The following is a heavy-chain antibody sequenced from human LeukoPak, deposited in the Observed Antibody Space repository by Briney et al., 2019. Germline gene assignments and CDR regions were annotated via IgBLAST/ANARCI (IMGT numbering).Heavy chain of an antibody. CDR1: GFTFDDYG. CDR2: IKSKTDGGTA. J-gene: IGHJ5*02. Sequence: GGSLRLSCAASGFTFDDYGMSWVRQAPGKGLEWVGRIKSKTDGGTADYAAPGKGRFTISRDDSQNTMYLQMNSLKTEDTAVYYCITWRWFDPWGQGTLVTVSS. V-gene: IGHV3-15*01. CDR3: ITWRWFDP.